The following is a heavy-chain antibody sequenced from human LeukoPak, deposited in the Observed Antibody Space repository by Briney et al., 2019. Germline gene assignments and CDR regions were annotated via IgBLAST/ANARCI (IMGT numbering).Heavy chain of an antibody. CDR3: ARGPDPYCSSTSCNDY. Sequence: SETLSLTCTVSGGSISSGDYYWSWIRQPPGKGLEWIGYIYYSGSTYYNPSLESRVTISVDTSKNQFSLKLSSVTAADTAVYYCARGPDPYCSSTSCNDYWGQGTLVTVSS. J-gene: IGHJ4*02. V-gene: IGHV4-30-4*01. CDR2: IYYSGST. CDR1: GGSISSGDYY. D-gene: IGHD2-2*01.